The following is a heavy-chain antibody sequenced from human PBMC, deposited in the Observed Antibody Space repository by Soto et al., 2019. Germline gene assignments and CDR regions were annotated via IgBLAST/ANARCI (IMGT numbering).Heavy chain of an antibody. Sequence: HPGRWMRLPCAACRFSFSSYAMSWVRKAPGKGLGWVSAISGSGGSTYYAASVKGRFTISRDNSRNTLYRQMNSRRAEDTAVYYCARTDDGTFYYYYCMDVWGQETTFTIAS. CDR3: ARTDDGTFYYYYCMDV. CDR1: RFSFSSYA. CDR2: ISGSGGST. J-gene: IGHJ6*02. D-gene: IGHD1-1*01. V-gene: IGHV3-23*01.